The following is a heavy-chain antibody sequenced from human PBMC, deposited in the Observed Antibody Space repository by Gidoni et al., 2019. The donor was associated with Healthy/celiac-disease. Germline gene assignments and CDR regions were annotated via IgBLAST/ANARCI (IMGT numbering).Heavy chain of an antibody. CDR3: ARDGYGSGSYLYYYYYGMDV. Sequence: QVQLQESGPGLVKPSETLSLTCTVSGGSISRYYWRWIRQPPGKGLEWIGYIYYSGSTNYNPSLKSRVTISVDTSKNQFSLKLSSVTAADTAVYYCARDGYGSGSYLYYYYYGMDVWGQGTTVTVSS. CDR1: GGSISRYY. V-gene: IGHV4-59*01. CDR2: IYYSGST. J-gene: IGHJ6*02. D-gene: IGHD3-10*01.